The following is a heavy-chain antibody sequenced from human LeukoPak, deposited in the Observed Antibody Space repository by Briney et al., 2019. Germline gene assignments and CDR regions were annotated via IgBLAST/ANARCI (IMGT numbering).Heavy chain of an antibody. D-gene: IGHD3-22*01. CDR2: SNPNSGGT. CDR3: ARDYYDSSGFGAFDI. J-gene: IGHJ3*02. Sequence: ASVRLFCKASGYTFTAYYMHWARQAPGQGLEWMGWSNPNSGGTNYAQNFQARANMTGDTSIRTAYIELSRLRSDDTAVYYCARDYYDSSGFGAFDIWGQGTMATFPS. CDR1: GYTFTAYY. V-gene: IGHV1-2*02.